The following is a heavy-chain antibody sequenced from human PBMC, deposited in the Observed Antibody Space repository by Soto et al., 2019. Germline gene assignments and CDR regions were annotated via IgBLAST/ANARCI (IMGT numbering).Heavy chain of an antibody. J-gene: IGHJ4*02. CDR1: GFTFSSYA. Sequence: EVQLLESGGGSVQPGGSLRLSCAASGFTFSSYAMHWVRRPPGKGLEWVSSISGSGGTAYYADFVKGRFSISRDSLVNTLYLQMNSLRAEDTAVYYCAKGRGQNWIFDYWGQGTLVTVSP. CDR3: AKGRGQNWIFDY. V-gene: IGHV3-23*01. CDR2: ISGSGGTA. D-gene: IGHD1-1*01.